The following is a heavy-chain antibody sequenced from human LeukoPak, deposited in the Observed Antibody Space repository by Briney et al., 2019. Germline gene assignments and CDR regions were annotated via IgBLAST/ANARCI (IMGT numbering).Heavy chain of an antibody. CDR2: IGAGSGST. Sequence: GGSLRLSCAASGFTFSSYAMNWVRQAPGKGLEWVSTIGAGSGSTYYADSVKGRFTISRDNSKNTLYLQMNSLRAEDTAVYYCAKGVSSLVPATRAPDYWGQGTLVTVSS. V-gene: IGHV3-23*01. J-gene: IGHJ4*02. CDR3: AKGVSSLVPATRAPDY. D-gene: IGHD2-2*01. CDR1: GFTFSSYA.